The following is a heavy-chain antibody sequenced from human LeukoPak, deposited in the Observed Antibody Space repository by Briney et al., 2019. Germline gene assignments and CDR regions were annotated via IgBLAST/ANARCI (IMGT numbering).Heavy chain of an antibody. Sequence: SETLSLTCTVSGASVSSGSYYWSWIRQPPGKRREWIGYMYYSGSTNYNPSLKSRVTISIDTSKNHFSLKLSSVTAADTAVYYCARVGYSGSYLSFDYWGQGTLVTVSS. CDR2: MYYSGST. CDR3: ARVGYSGSYLSFDY. V-gene: IGHV4-61*03. J-gene: IGHJ4*02. D-gene: IGHD1-26*01. CDR1: GASVSSGSYY.